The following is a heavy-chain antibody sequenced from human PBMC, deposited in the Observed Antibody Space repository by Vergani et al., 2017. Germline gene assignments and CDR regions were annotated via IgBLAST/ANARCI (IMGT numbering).Heavy chain of an antibody. CDR3: ASMIRQVSHFDY. CDR1: GFTFSSYW. V-gene: IGHV3-7*01. D-gene: IGHD3-22*01. CDR2: IKQDGSEK. J-gene: IGHJ4*01. Sequence: EVQLVESGGGLVQPGGSLRLSCAASGFTFSSYWMIWVRQAPGKGLEWVANIKQDGSEKYYVDSVKGRFTISRDNAKNSLYLQMNSLRAEDTAVYYCASMIRQVSHFDYWGQGTLVTVSS.